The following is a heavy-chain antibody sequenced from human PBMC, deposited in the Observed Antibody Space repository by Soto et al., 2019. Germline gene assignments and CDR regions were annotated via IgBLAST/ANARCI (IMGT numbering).Heavy chain of an antibody. V-gene: IGHV1-24*01. J-gene: IGHJ5*02. D-gene: IGHD4-17*01. CDR1: GYTLTELS. CDR2: FDPEDGET. CDR3: ATRVHGGMWFDP. Sequence: ASVKVSCKVSGYTLTELSMHWVRQAPGKGLEWMGGFDPEDGETIYAQKFQGRVTMTEDTSTDTAYMELSSLRSEDTAVYYCATRVHGGMWFDPWGQGTLVTVSS.